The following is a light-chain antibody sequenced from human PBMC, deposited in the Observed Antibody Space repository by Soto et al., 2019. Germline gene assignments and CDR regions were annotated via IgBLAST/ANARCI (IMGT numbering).Light chain of an antibody. CDR3: SSHSTSGTLYV. CDR1: SSDVGGYNY. V-gene: IGLV2-14*01. CDR2: EVS. Sequence: QSALTQPASVSGSPGQSITISCTGTSSDVGGYNYVSWYQQHPGKAPKLMIYEVSNRPSGVSNRFSGSKSGNTASLTISGLQAEDEADYYCSSHSTSGTLYVFGTGTKLTVL. J-gene: IGLJ1*01.